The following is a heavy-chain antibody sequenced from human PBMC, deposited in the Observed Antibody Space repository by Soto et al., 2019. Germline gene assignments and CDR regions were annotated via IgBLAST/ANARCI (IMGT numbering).Heavy chain of an antibody. D-gene: IGHD3-3*01. V-gene: IGHV5-51*01. Sequence: GESLKISCEGVGYSFSNHWIAWVRQMPEQGLEWMGTIYPGDPDMRYSPSFRGQVTISVDKSINTAYLQWRSLKAPDTAKYYCARRSREFWSGPDYWGRGPLVTVS. CDR2: IYPGDPDM. J-gene: IGHJ4*02. CDR1: GYSFSNHW. CDR3: ARRSREFWSGPDY.